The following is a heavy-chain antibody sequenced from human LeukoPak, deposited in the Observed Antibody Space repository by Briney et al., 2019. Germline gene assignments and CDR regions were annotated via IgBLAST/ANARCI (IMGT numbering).Heavy chain of an antibody. CDR3: TRETRCRYCSGGSSSYFDY. J-gene: IGHJ4*02. Sequence: GGSLRRSCTAPGFTFGDYAMSWVRQAPGEGLERVGFIRSKAYGGTTEYAASVKGRFTISRDDSKSIAYLQMNSLKTEDTAVYYCTRETRCRYCSGGSSSYFDYWGQGTLVTVSS. CDR1: GFTFGDYA. CDR2: IRSKAYGGTT. D-gene: IGHD2-15*01. V-gene: IGHV3-49*04.